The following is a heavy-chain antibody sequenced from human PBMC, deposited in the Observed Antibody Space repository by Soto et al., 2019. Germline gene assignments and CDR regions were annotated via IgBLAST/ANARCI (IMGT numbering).Heavy chain of an antibody. CDR3: ARDVVRGVIITSYYYYGMDV. J-gene: IGHJ6*02. Sequence: QVQLVQSGAEVKKPGSSVKVSCKASGGTFSSYAISWVRQAPGQGLEWMGGIIPIFGTANYAQKFQGRVTITADESTSTAYMELSSLRYEDTAVYYCARDVVRGVIITSYYYYGMDVWGQGTTVTVSS. CDR2: IIPIFGTA. D-gene: IGHD3-10*01. CDR1: GGTFSSYA. V-gene: IGHV1-69*01.